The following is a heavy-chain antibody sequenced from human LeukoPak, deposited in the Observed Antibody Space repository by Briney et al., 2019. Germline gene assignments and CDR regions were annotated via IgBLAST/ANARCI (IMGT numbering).Heavy chain of an antibody. J-gene: IGHJ4*02. CDR1: GFMFSSNW. V-gene: IGHV3-7*03. D-gene: IGHD5-24*01. CDR2: IKEDGTET. CDR3: AKEGRSLQTY. Sequence: GGSLRLSCAASGFMFSSNWMSWVRLAPGKGLEWVANIKEDGTETYYVDSVKGRFTISRDNAKNSLYLQMNSLSVEDTAVYYCAKEGRSLQTYWGQGTLVTVSS.